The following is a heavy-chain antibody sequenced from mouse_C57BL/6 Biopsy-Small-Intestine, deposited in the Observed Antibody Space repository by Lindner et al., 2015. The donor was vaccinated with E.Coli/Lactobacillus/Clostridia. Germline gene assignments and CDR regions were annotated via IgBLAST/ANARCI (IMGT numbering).Heavy chain of an antibody. J-gene: IGHJ1*03. CDR1: GSTLTNYW. Sequence: VQLQESGAELAKPGASVQLSCKASGSTLTNYWMHWVKQRPGQGLEWIGYINPSDGYAKYNQKFTDKATLTADKSSNTACMQLSSLTYEDSAVYYCSRRTMVVAPGYFDVWGTGTTVTVSS. CDR2: INPSDGYA. V-gene: IGHV1-7*01. CDR3: SRRTMVVAPGYFDV. D-gene: IGHD1-1*01.